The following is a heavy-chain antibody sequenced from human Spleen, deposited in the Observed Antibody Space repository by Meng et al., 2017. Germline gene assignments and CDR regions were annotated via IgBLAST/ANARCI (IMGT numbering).Heavy chain of an antibody. CDR3: ARKYGNYPYYFDY. J-gene: IGHJ4*02. CDR2: IYHSGSA. D-gene: IGHD1-7*01. Sequence: QVQLQQWGAGLLKPSETLSLTCVVSGGSFSDYYWSWIRQPPGKGLEWIGEIYHSGSANYNPSLKSRLTISVDKSKTQFSLTLSSVTAADTAVYYCARKYGNYPYYFDYWGQGTLVTVSS. CDR1: GGSFSDYY. V-gene: IGHV4-34*01.